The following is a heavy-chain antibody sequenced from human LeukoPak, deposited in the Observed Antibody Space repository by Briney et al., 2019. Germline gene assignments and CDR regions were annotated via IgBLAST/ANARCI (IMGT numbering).Heavy chain of an antibody. D-gene: IGHD2-8*01. Sequence: PSETLSLTCTVSGYSISSGYYWGWIRQPPGKGLEWIGSIYHSGRTYYNPSLKSRVTILVDTSKNQFSLKLSSVTAADTAMYYCARDPATECSNGVCYKASWFDPWGQGTLVTVSS. V-gene: IGHV4-38-2*02. CDR3: ARDPATECSNGVCYKASWFDP. CDR1: GYSISSGYY. J-gene: IGHJ5*02. CDR2: IYHSGRT.